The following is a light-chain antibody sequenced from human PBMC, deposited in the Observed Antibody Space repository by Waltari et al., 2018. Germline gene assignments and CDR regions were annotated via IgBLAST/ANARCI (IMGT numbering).Light chain of an antibody. CDR2: RDS. CDR1: NIGGRS. V-gene: IGLV3-21*02. J-gene: IGLJ3*02. Sequence: SSVLTQAPSVSVAPGQTATVTCGGDNIGGRSVHWYQQRPGRAPVLVVSRDSDRPPGIPDRFAGSKSGNAATVTISRVEAGDEADYYCHVWDGKTVMFGGGTKLTVL. CDR3: HVWDGKTVM.